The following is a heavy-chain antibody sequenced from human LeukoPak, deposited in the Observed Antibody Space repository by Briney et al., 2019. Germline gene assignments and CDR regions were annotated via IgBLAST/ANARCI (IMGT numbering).Heavy chain of an antibody. CDR2: ISSSSSYI. D-gene: IGHD1-26*01. V-gene: IGHV3-21*01. CDR3: ARNQPTGWEPPLGTAGY. Sequence: PGGSLRLSCAASGFTFSSYSMNWVRQAPGKGLEWVSSISSSSSYIYYADSVKGRFTISRDNAKNSLYLQMNSLRAEDTAVYYCARNQPTGWEPPLGTAGYWGQGTLVTVSS. J-gene: IGHJ4*02. CDR1: GFTFSSYS.